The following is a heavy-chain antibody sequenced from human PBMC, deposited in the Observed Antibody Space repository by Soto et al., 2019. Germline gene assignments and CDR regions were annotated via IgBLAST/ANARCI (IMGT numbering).Heavy chain of an antibody. Sequence: SETLSLTCAVYGGSFSGYYWSWIRQPPGKGLEWIGEINHSGSTNYNPSLKSRVTISVDTSKNQFSLKLSSVTAADTAVYYCARGFYGWRFDYWGQGTLVTVSS. D-gene: IGHD4-17*01. CDR1: GGSFSGYY. V-gene: IGHV4-34*01. J-gene: IGHJ4*02. CDR2: INHSGST. CDR3: ARGFYGWRFDY.